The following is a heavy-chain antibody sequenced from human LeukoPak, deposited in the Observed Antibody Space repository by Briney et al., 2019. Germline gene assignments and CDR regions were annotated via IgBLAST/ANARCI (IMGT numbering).Heavy chain of an antibody. V-gene: IGHV4-59*08. CDR3: ARVYSGSDY. CDR2: IFHTGTT. J-gene: IGHJ4*02. CDR1: GGSISTYY. D-gene: IGHD1-26*01. Sequence: PSETLSLTCTVSGGSISTYYWSWIRQPPGKGLECLGFIFHTGTTNYNPSLKSRVTISVDTSKTQFSLRLSSVTAADTAVYYCARVYSGSDYWSQGTLVTVSS.